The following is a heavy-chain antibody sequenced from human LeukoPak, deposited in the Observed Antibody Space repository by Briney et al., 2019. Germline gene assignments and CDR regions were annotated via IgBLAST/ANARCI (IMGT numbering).Heavy chain of an antibody. J-gene: IGHJ4*02. Sequence: ASVKVSCKTSGYTFTGYYMHWVRQAPGQGLEWMGWINPNSGGTSYAQKFQGRVTMTRDTSISTAYMELSRLRSDDTAVYYCARGYCSSTSCLPFMYYFDYWGQGTLVTVSS. V-gene: IGHV1-2*02. CDR3: ARGYCSSTSCLPFMYYFDY. CDR1: GYTFTGYY. D-gene: IGHD2-2*01. CDR2: INPNSGGT.